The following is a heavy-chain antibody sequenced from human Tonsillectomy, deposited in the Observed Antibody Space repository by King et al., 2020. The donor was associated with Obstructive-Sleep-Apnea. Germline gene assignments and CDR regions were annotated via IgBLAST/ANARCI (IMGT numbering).Heavy chain of an antibody. CDR1: GGSISSGAYS. Sequence: VQLQESGPGLVKPSQTLSLTCAVSGGSISSGAYSWSWIRQPPGKGLEWIGDIFHSGSTSYNPSLKSRVTLSLDMSKNQFSLKLSSVTAADTAVSYCARDQSTSGIFDYWGQGILVTVSP. D-gene: IGHD1-1*01. CDR2: IFHSGST. CDR3: ARDQSTSGIFDY. V-gene: IGHV4-30-4*07. J-gene: IGHJ4*02.